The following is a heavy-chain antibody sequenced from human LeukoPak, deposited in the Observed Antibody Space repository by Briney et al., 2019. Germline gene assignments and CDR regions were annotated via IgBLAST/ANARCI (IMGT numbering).Heavy chain of an antibody. CDR3: ARGRPYIVVEGSRAAFDI. V-gene: IGHV4-59*12. J-gene: IGHJ3*02. Sequence: PSETLSLTCTVSGGSISSYYWSWIRQPPGKGLEWIGYIYYSGSTNYNPSLKSRVTISVDTSKNQFSLKLSSVTAADTAVYYCARGRPYIVVEGSRAAFDIWGQGTMVTVSS. D-gene: IGHD2-2*01. CDR1: GGSISSYY. CDR2: IYYSGST.